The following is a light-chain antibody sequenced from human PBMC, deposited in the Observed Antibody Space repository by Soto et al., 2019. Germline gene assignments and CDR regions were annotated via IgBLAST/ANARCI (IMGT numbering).Light chain of an antibody. CDR1: QSVSSNY. V-gene: IGKV3-20*01. J-gene: IGKJ4*01. CDR3: QQYGTSPPLT. Sequence: EIVLTQSPGTLSLSPGERATLSCRASQSVSSNYLAWYQQKPGQAPRLLIYGASSRATGIPDRFSGSGSATDFTHTISRLEPEDFEVYYCQQYGTSPPLTFGGGTKVEIK. CDR2: GAS.